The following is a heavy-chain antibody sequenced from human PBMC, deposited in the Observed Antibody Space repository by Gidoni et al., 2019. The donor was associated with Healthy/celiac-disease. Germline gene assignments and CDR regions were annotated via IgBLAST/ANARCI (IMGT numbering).Heavy chain of an antibody. Sequence: QVQLQESGPGLVKPSETLSLTCTVSGGSISSYSWIWIRQPPGKGLEWIGYMHYSGSTNYNPSLKSRVTISVVTSKNQFSLKLSSVTAADTAVYYCARDSTGPLANYYDSSGPTWVWFDPWGQGTLVTVSS. D-gene: IGHD3-22*01. V-gene: IGHV4-59*01. CDR3: ARDSTGPLANYYDSSGPTWVWFDP. CDR2: MHYSGST. J-gene: IGHJ5*02. CDR1: GGSISSYS.